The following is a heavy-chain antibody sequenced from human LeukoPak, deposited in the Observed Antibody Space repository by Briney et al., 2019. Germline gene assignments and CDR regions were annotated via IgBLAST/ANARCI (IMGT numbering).Heavy chain of an antibody. CDR3: ARHEAIVVPAAVSFDP. J-gene: IGHJ5*02. CDR2: IYHSGST. Sequence: PSETLSLTCAVSGYSISSGYYWGWIRQPPGKGLGWIGSIYHSGSTYYNPSLKSRVTISVDTSKNQFSLKLSSVTAADTAVYYCARHEAIVVPAAVSFDPWGQGTLVTVSS. CDR1: GYSISSGYY. D-gene: IGHD2-2*01. V-gene: IGHV4-38-2*01.